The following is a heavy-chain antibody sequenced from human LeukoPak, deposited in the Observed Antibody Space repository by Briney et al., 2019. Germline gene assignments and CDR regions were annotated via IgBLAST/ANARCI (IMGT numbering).Heavy chain of an antibody. Sequence: ASVKVSCTASGYTFTNYGFTWVRQAPGQGLEWVGWVSAYNAHTNYAQKVQGRVTMTTDTSTSTAYMELRSLRSDDTAVYYCARTLGYCGTTSCYEVFDYWGQGTLVPVSS. J-gene: IGHJ4*02. D-gene: IGHD2-2*01. V-gene: IGHV1-18*04. CDR1: GYTFTNYG. CDR3: ARTLGYCGTTSCYEVFDY. CDR2: VSAYNAHT.